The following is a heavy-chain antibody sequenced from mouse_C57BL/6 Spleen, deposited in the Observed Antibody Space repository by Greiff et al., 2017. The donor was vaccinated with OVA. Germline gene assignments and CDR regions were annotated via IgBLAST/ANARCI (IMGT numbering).Heavy chain of an antibody. Sequence: QVQLKESGAELARPGASVKLSCKASGYTFTSYGISWVKQRTGQGLEWIGEIYPRSGNTYYNEKFKGKATLTADKSSSTAYMELRSLTSEDSAVYFCARHGNYWYFDVWGTGTTVTVSS. CDR3: ARHGNYWYFDV. J-gene: IGHJ1*03. CDR2: IYPRSGNT. D-gene: IGHD2-1*01. V-gene: IGHV1-81*01. CDR1: GYTFTSYG.